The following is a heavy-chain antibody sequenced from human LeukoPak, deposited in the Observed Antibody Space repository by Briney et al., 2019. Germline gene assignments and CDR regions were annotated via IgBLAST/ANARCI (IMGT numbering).Heavy chain of an antibody. CDR2: ISWNSGSI. V-gene: IGHV3-9*01. J-gene: IGHJ4*02. CDR1: GFTFDDYA. Sequence: QPGGSLRLSCAASGFTFDDYAMHWVRQAPGKGLEWVSGISWNSGSIGYADSVKGRFTISRDNSKNTLYLQMNSLRAEDTAVYYCAKDRGIVVVPAAMEDYWGQGTLVTVSS. CDR3: AKDRGIVVVPAAMEDY. D-gene: IGHD2-2*01.